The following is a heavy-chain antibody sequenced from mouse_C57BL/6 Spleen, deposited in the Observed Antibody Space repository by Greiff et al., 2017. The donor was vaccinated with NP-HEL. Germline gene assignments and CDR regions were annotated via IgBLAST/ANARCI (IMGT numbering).Heavy chain of an antibody. J-gene: IGHJ2*01. D-gene: IGHD1-1*01. Sequence: EVQRVESGPELVKPGASVKISCKASGYSFTGYYMNWVKQSPEKSLEWIGEINPSTGGTTYNQKFKAKATLTVDKSSSTAYMQLKSLTSEDSAVYYCTYGSSYFDYWGQGTTLTVSS. CDR2: INPSTGGT. CDR1: GYSFTGYY. CDR3: TYGSSYFDY. V-gene: IGHV1-42*01.